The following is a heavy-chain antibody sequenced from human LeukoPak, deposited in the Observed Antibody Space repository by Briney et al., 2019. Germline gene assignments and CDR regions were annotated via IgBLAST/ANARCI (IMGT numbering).Heavy chain of an antibody. CDR1: GGSISSYY. CDR2: IYYSGST. CDR3: ARLNRLAENYGSGSPPDYYYYGMDV. Sequence: SETLSLTCTVSGGSISSYYWSWIRQPPGKGLEWIGYIYYSGSTNYNPSLKGRVTISVDTSKNQFSLKLSSVTAADTAVYYCARLNRLAENYGSGSPPDYYYYGMDVWGQGTTVTVSS. V-gene: IGHV4-59*08. D-gene: IGHD3-10*01. J-gene: IGHJ6*02.